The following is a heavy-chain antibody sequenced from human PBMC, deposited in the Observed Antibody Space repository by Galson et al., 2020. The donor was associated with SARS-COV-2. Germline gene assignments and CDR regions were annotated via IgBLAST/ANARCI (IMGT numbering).Heavy chain of an antibody. J-gene: IGHJ4*02. CDR3: ARSPGDRDAFDS. CDR2: ISHDGSSR. D-gene: IGHD7-27*01. V-gene: IGHV3-30*03. CDR1: GFAFSSYG. Sequence: GGSLRLSCAASGFAFSSYGMHWVRQAPDKGLHWVALISHDGSSRLYADSVKGRFTISRDNSKNTLYLQMNSLRPKETAVYYCARSPGDRDAFDSWGQGTLVTVSS.